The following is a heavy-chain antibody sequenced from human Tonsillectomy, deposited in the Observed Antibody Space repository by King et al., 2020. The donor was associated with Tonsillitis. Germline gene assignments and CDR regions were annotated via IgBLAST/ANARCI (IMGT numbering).Heavy chain of an antibody. CDR2: ISYDGSNK. CDR1: GFTFSSYA. V-gene: IGHV3-30*04. Sequence: VQLVESGGGVVQPGRSLRLSCAASGFTFSSYAMHWVRQAPGKGLEWVAVISYDGSNKYYADSVKGRFTISRDNSKNTLYLQMNSLRAEDTAVYYCARDDGSGSSHFDYWGQGTLVTVSS. J-gene: IGHJ4*02. D-gene: IGHD3-10*01. CDR3: ARDDGSGSSHFDY.